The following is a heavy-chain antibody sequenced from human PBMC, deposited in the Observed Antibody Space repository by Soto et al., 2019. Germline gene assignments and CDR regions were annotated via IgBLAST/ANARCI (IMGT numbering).Heavy chain of an antibody. Sequence: QVQLVQSGAEVKKPGASVKVSCKASGYTFTSYGISWVRQAPGQGLEWMGWISAYNGNTNYAQKLQGRVTMTTDTSTSTAYMELRSLRSDDTAVYYCAGIAVAAHYYYYAMDVWGQGTTVTVSS. CDR1: GYTFTSYG. CDR3: AGIAVAAHYYYYAMDV. CDR2: ISAYNGNT. D-gene: IGHD6-19*01. V-gene: IGHV1-18*01. J-gene: IGHJ6*02.